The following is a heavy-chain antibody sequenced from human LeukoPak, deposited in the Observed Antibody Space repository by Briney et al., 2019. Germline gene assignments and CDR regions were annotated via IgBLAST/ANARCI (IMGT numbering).Heavy chain of an antibody. J-gene: IGHJ5*02. CDR3: ARGGLKGDYGGNWFDP. Sequence: SVKVSCKASGGTFSSYAISWVRQAPGQGLEWMGRIIPILGIANYAQKFQGRVTITADKSTSTAYMELSSLRSEDTAVYYCARGGLKGDYGGNWFDPWGQGTLVTVSS. D-gene: IGHD4-23*01. CDR2: IIPILGIA. V-gene: IGHV1-69*04. CDR1: GGTFSSYA.